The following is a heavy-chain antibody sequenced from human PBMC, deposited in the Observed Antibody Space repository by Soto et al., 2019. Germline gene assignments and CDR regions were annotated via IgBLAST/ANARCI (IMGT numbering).Heavy chain of an antibody. CDR1: GFTFSNAW. V-gene: IGHV3-15*01. J-gene: IGHJ6*02. Sequence: GGSLRLSCAASGFTFSNAWMSWVRQAPGKGLEWVGRIKSKTDGGTTDYAAPVKGRFTISRDDSKNTLYLQMNSPKTEDTAVYYCTTEWELLDYYYGMDVWGQGTTVTVSS. CDR3: TTEWELLDYYYGMDV. CDR2: IKSKTDGGTT. D-gene: IGHD1-26*01.